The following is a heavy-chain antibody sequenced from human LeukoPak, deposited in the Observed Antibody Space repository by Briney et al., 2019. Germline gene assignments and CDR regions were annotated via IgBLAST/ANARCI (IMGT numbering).Heavy chain of an antibody. CDR1: GGTFSSYA. V-gene: IGHV1-69*04. Sequence: GASVKVSCRASGGTFSSYAISWVRQAPGQGLEWMGRIIPILGIANYAQKFQGRVTITADKSTSTAYMELSSLRSEDTAVYFCARGSDGYLGDYWGQGALVTVSS. CDR3: ARGSDGYLGDY. J-gene: IGHJ4*02. D-gene: IGHD5-24*01. CDR2: IIPILGIA.